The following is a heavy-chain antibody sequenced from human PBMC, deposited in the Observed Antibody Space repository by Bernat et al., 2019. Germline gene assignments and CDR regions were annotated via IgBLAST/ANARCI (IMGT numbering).Heavy chain of an antibody. J-gene: IGHJ4*02. CDR3: ARHGRTTRVSFFDY. CDR2: ISSSSSTI. V-gene: IGHV3-48*01. CDR1: GSTFSSYS. D-gene: IGHD1-1*01. Sequence: EVQLVESGGGLVQPGGSLRLSCAASGSTFSSYSMNWVRQAPGKGLEWVSYISSSSSTIYYADSVKGRFTISRDNAKNSLYLQMNSLRAEDTAVYYCARHGRTTRVSFFDYWGQGTLVTVSS.